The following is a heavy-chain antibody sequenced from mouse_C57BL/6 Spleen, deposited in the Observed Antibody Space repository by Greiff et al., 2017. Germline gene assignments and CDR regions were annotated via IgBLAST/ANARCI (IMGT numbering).Heavy chain of an antibody. CDR2: IDPNSGGT. V-gene: IGHV1-72*01. CDR3: ARYRTTTGYFDV. D-gene: IGHD1-1*01. CDR1: GYTFTSYW. J-gene: IGHJ1*03. Sequence: QVQLKQPGAELVKPGASVKLSCKASGYTFTSYWMHWVKQRPGRGLEWIGRIDPNSGGTKYNEKFKSKATLTVDKPTSTAYMQLSSLTSEDSAVYYCARYRTTTGYFDVWGTGTTVTVSS.